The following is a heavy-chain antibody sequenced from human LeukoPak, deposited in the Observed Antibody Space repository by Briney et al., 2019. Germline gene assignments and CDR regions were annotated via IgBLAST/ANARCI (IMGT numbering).Heavy chain of an antibody. J-gene: IGHJ4*02. CDR3: ANPRAYYYGSGSYSIDY. CDR1: GFTFSSYA. CDR2: ISGSGGST. D-gene: IGHD3-10*01. Sequence: GGSLRLSCAASGFTFSSYAMSWVRQAPGKGLEWVSAISGSGGSTFYSDSVKGRFTISRDNSKSTLYLQMNSLRAEDTAVYYCANPRAYYYGSGSYSIDYWGQGTLVTVSS. V-gene: IGHV3-23*01.